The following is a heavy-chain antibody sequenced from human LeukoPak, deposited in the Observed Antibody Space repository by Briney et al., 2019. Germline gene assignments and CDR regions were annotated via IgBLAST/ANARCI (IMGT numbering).Heavy chain of an antibody. D-gene: IGHD4-17*01. V-gene: IGHV3-23*01. J-gene: IGHJ4*02. Sequence: GGSLRLSCTGSGFTFSNYAVAWVRQAPGKGLEWVSSSTSSGNTYYADSVKGRFTVSRDNSKSTLYMQMTSLRAEDTAVYYCAKGDYGDCYWGQGTLVTVSS. CDR3: AKGDYGDCY. CDR1: GFTFSNYA. CDR2: STSSGNT.